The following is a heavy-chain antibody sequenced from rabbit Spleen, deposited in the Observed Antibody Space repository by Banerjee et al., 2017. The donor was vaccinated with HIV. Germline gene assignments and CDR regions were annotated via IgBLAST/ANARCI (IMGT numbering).Heavy chain of an antibody. CDR2: IYTGSSGST. V-gene: IGHV1S40*01. D-gene: IGHD1-1*01. CDR3: AKDLTDVIGWNFGL. Sequence: QSLEESGGDLVKPGASLTLTCTASGFSFSNNYYMCWVRQGPGKGLEWIACIYTGSSGSTYYASWAKGRFTISKTSSTTVTLQMTSLTAADTATYFCAKDLTDVIGWNFGLWGPGTLVTVS. CDR1: GFSFSNNYY. J-gene: IGHJ4*01.